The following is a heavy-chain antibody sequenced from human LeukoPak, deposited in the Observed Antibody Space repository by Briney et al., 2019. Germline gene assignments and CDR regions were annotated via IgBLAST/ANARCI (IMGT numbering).Heavy chain of an antibody. Sequence: GGSLRLSCAASGFTFDDYAMHWVRQAPGKGLEWVSGISWNSGSIGYADSVKGRFTISRDNAKNSLYLQMNSLRAEDMALYYCAALTGDQVYWGQGTLVTVSS. V-gene: IGHV3-9*03. J-gene: IGHJ4*02. CDR2: ISWNSGSI. CDR3: AALTGDQVY. D-gene: IGHD7-27*01. CDR1: GFTFDDYA.